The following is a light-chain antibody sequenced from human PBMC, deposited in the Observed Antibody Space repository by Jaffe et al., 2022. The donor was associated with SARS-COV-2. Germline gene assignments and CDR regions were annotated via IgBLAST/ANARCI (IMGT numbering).Light chain of an antibody. CDR2: DVS. CDR3: SSYTNTNTPYV. V-gene: IGLV2-14*01. Sequence: QSALTQPASVSGSPGQSITISCTGTSSDVGGYNYVSWYQQHPGKAPKLMIYDVSNRPSGVSNRFSGSKSGNTASLTISGLQAEDEADYYCSSYTNTNTPYVFGTGTKVTVL. J-gene: IGLJ1*01. CDR1: SSDVGGYNY.